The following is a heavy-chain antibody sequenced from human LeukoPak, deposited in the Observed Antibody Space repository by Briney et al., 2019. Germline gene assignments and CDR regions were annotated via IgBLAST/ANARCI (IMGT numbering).Heavy chain of an antibody. CDR1: GFTFSSYS. D-gene: IGHD3-16*01. Sequence: GGSLRLSCAASGFTFSSYSMNWVRQAPGKGLEWASYISSSSSTIYYADSVKGRFTISRDNAKNSLYLQMNSLRAEDTAVYYCARGGSKYYYYYMDVWGKGTTVTVSS. CDR3: ARGGSKYYYYYMDV. V-gene: IGHV3-48*01. CDR2: ISSSSSTI. J-gene: IGHJ6*03.